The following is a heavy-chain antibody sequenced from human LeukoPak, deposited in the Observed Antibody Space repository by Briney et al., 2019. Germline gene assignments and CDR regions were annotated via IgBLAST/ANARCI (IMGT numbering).Heavy chain of an antibody. V-gene: IGHV3-21*01. CDR2: ISSSSSYI. J-gene: IGHJ4*02. CDR1: GFTFNSYS. Sequence: GGSLRLSCAASGFTFNSYSMNWVRQAPGKGLEWVSSISSSSSYIYYADSVKGRFTISRDNAKNSLYLQMNSLRAEDTAVYYCAGSSSSWDAIDYWGQGTLVTVSS. CDR3: AGSSSSWDAIDY. D-gene: IGHD6-13*01.